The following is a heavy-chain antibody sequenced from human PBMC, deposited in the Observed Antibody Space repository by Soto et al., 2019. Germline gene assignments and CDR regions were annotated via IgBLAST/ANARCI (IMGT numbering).Heavy chain of an antibody. J-gene: IGHJ4*02. D-gene: IGHD5-18*01. CDR1: GGTFSTYS. CDR2: IIPIFRTA. Sequence: QVQLVQSGAEVKKPGSSVKVSCKTSGGTFSTYSIVWVLQAPGEGLEWMRGIIPIFRTANYAHKFQDRVRITADKSTNTAFMELSSLTSEDTAMYYRASSSANNYGVGTNYYFDYWGQGTLVTVSS. CDR3: ASSSANNYGVGTNYYFDY. V-gene: IGHV1-69*06.